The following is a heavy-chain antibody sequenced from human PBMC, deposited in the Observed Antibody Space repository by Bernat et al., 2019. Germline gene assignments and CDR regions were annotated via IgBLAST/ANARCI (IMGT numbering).Heavy chain of an antibody. CDR1: GFTFSSYG. CDR2: ISYDGSNK. J-gene: IGHJ4*02. Sequence: QVQLVESGGGVVQPGRSLRLSCAASGFTFSSYGMHWVRQAPCKGLEWVAVISYDGSNKYYADSVKGRFTISRDNSKNTLYLQMNSLRAEDTAVYYCAKDQGDYGDYFFDYWGQGTLVTVSS. CDR3: AKDQGDYGDYFFDY. V-gene: IGHV3-30*18. D-gene: IGHD4-17*01.